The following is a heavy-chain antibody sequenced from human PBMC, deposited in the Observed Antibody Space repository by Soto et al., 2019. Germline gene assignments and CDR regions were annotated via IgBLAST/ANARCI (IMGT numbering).Heavy chain of an antibody. D-gene: IGHD3-9*01. Sequence: GGSLRLSCTASGFTFSSYAMSWVRQAPGKGLEWVSAISGSGGSTYYADSVKGRFTISRDNSKNTLYLQMNSLRAEDTAVYYCAKDHPRNYDILTGHYKVALDPWGQGTLVTVSS. V-gene: IGHV3-23*01. CDR3: AKDHPRNYDILTGHYKVALDP. CDR1: GFTFSSYA. CDR2: ISGSGGST. J-gene: IGHJ5*02.